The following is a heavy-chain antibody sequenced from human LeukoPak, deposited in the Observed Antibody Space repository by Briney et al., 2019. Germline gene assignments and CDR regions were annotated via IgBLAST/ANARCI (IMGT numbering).Heavy chain of an antibody. CDR2: IYYSGST. Sequence: PSETLSLTCTVSGGSISSHYWSWIRQPPGKGLEWIGYIYYSGSTNYNPSLKSRVTISVDTSKNQFSLKLSSVIAADTAVYYCARRSAYGSGSYYNYYYYYMDVWGKGTTVTVSS. CDR1: GGSISSHY. J-gene: IGHJ6*03. V-gene: IGHV4-59*11. D-gene: IGHD3-10*01. CDR3: ARRSAYGSGSYYNYYYYYMDV.